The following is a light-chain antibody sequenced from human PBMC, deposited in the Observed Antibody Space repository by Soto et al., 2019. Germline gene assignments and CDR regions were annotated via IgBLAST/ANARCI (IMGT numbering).Light chain of an antibody. J-gene: IGKJ1*01. CDR2: KVS. CDR1: QNIGSW. V-gene: IGKV1-5*03. Sequence: VTGSPTTLSAAVGDRVNMTCLASQNIGSWVAWYQQQPGKGPKFLINKVSNLESGVPSRISGSGSGTEFTLTISSLQPDYFATYYCLQFNTFPWTFCQGTKVDI. CDR3: LQFNTFPWT.